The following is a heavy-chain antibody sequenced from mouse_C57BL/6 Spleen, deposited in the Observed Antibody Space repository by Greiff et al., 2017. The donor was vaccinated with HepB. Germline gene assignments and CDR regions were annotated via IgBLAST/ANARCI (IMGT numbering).Heavy chain of an antibody. J-gene: IGHJ2*01. CDR3: ATHYYGSSYFDY. V-gene: IGHV1-19*01. CDR1: GYTFTDYY. D-gene: IGHD1-1*01. CDR2: INPYNGGT. Sequence: EVQLKQSGPVLVKPGASVKMSCKASGYTFTDYYMNWVKQSHGKSLEWIGVINPYNGGTSYNQKFKGKATLTVDKSSSTAYMELKSLTSEDSAVYYCATHYYGSSYFDYWGQGTTLTVSS.